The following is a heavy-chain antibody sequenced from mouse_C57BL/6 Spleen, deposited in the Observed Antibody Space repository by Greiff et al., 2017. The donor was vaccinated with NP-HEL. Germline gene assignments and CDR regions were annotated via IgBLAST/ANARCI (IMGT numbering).Heavy chain of an antibody. CDR2: IYPGDGDT. V-gene: IGHV1-82*01. D-gene: IGHD1-1*01. CDR3: ARLPPITTRGARRYCDV. CDR1: GYAFSSSW. Sequence: VQLQQSGPELVKPGASVKISCKASGYAFSSSWMNWVKQRPGKGLEWIGRIYPGDGDTNYNGKFKGKATLTADKSSSTAYMQLSSLTSEDSAVYGCARLPPITTRGARRYCDVLGTGTTATVSS. J-gene: IGHJ1*03.